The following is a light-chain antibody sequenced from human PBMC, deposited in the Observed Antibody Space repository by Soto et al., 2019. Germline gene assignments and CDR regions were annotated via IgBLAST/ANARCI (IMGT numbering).Light chain of an antibody. CDR3: LLYYDGTYV. CDR2: SSS. V-gene: IGLV7-43*01. CDR1: TGAVTSGYS. J-gene: IGLJ1*01. Sequence: QAVVTQEPSLTVSPGGTVTLTCASSTGAVTSGYSPNWIQQKPGQAPRALVYSSSKKHSWTPARFSGSLLGGKAALTLSGVQPEEEAEYYCLLYYDGTYVFGTGTKVTVL.